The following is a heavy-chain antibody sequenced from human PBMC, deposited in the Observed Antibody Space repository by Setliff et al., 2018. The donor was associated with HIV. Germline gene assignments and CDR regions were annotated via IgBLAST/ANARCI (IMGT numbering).Heavy chain of an antibody. CDR3: ARYGGEY. CDR1: GYTFTDFG. V-gene: IGHV1-18*01. CDR2: IGAFNGNT. Sequence: ASVKVSCKASGYTFTDFGITWVRQAPGQGLEWMGWIGAFNGNTHYPQNLQGRVTMTTDTSTRTAYMELRSLRSDDTAVYYCARYGGEYWGQGTLVTISS. J-gene: IGHJ4*02. D-gene: IGHD3-16*01.